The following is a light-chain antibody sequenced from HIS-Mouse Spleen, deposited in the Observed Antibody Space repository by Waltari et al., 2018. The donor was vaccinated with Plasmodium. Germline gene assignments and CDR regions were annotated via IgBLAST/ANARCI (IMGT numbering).Light chain of an antibody. Sequence: QSALTQPPSASGSPGQSVTISCTGTSSDVGGYNYVSWYQQHPGKAPQLMFYEVSNRAAGVPCRFSGSTSGDTASLTVSVLQAEDEADYYCSSSAGSNNFVFGGGTKLTVL. J-gene: IGLJ2*01. CDR3: SSSAGSNNFV. V-gene: IGLV2-8*01. CDR1: SSDVGGYNY. CDR2: EVS.